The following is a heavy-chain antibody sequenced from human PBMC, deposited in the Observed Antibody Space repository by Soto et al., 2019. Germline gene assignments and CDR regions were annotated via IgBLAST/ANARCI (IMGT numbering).Heavy chain of an antibody. Sequence: QVQLVESGGGVVQPGRSLRLSCEASGFSFSVYGMHWVRQAPGKGLEWVAVIWYDASKQFYAGSMEGRFTISRDNSKATLYLQMNSLRAEDTAVYYCAAWAEGATEVHWGQGTLVTVSS. CDR1: GFSFSVYG. CDR3: AAWAEGATEVH. V-gene: IGHV3-33*01. CDR2: IWYDASKQ. J-gene: IGHJ4*02. D-gene: IGHD2-15*01.